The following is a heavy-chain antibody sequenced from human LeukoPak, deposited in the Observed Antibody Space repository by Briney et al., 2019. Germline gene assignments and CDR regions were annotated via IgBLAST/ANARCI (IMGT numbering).Heavy chain of an antibody. CDR2: IRYDGSNK. CDR1: GFTFSSYG. V-gene: IGHV3-30*02. D-gene: IGHD3-22*01. CDR3: AKDRTMIVVASFDY. J-gene: IGHJ4*02. Sequence: AGGSLRLSCAASGFTFSSYGMHWVRQSPGKGLEWVAFIRYDGSNKYYADSVKGRFTISRDNSKNTLYLQMNSLRSEDSAVYYCAKDRTMIVVASFDYWGQGTLVTVSS.